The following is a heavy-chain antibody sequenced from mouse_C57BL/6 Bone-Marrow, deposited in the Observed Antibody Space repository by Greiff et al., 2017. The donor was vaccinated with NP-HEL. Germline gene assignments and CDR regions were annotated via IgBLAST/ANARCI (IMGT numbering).Heavy chain of an antibody. CDR2: INPSSGYT. Sequence: VQLQQSGAELAKPGASVKLSCKASGYTFTSYWMHWVKQRPGQGLEWIGYINPSSGYTKYNQKFKDKATLTADKSSSTAYMQLSSLTYEDSAVYYCAIYYYGSSYVGYAMDYWGQGTSVTVSS. J-gene: IGHJ4*01. V-gene: IGHV1-7*01. CDR1: GYTFTSYW. D-gene: IGHD1-1*01. CDR3: AIYYYGSSYVGYAMDY.